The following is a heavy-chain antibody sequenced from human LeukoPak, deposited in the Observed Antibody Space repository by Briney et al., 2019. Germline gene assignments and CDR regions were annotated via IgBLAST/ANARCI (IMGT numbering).Heavy chain of an antibody. Sequence: GSLRLPCAASTFSFRNFAMSWVRLAPGKGLEWVSGISDSGHRTDYADSVEGRFTISRDNSKNTLYLQMDSLRAEDTALYYCARKKWEPTSNDAFDIWGQGTMVTVSS. J-gene: IGHJ3*02. D-gene: IGHD1-26*01. CDR2: ISDSGHRT. CDR1: TFSFRNFA. V-gene: IGHV3-23*01. CDR3: ARKKWEPTSNDAFDI.